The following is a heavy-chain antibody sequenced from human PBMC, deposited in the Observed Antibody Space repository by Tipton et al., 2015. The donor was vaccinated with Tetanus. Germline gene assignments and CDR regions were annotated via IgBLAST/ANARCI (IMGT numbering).Heavy chain of an antibody. CDR2: IYYSGST. CDR1: GGSISSSSYY. D-gene: IGHD3-10*01. CDR3: ARLEVMSTMVRGALDY. V-gene: IGHV4-39*01. J-gene: IGHJ4*02. Sequence: TLSLTCTVSGGSISSSSYYWGWIRQPPGKGLEWIGSIYYSGSTYYNPSLKSRVTISVDTSKNQFSLKLSSVTAADTAVYYCARLEVMSTMVRGALDYWGRGTLVTVSS.